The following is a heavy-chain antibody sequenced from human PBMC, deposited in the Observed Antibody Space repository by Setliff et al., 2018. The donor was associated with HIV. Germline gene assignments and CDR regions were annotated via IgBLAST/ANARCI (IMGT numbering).Heavy chain of an antibody. CDR2: INTNTGNP. D-gene: IGHD3-10*01. J-gene: IGHJ4*02. Sequence: ASVNVSCKASGYTFTSYAMNWVRQAPGQGLEWMGWINTNTGNPTYAQGFTGRFVFSLDTSVSTAYLQISSLKAEDTAVYYCARDRITMVRGVIIASAYWGQGTLVTISS. CDR1: GYTFTSYA. CDR3: ARDRITMVRGVIIASAY. V-gene: IGHV7-4-1*02.